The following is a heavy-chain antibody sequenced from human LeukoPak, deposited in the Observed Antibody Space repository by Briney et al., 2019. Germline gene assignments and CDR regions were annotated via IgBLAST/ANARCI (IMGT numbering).Heavy chain of an antibody. J-gene: IGHJ4*02. Sequence: SETLSLTCSVSGGSISSLYWSWIRQSPGKGLEWIGYIYYTGSTNYNPSLKSRVTIFVDMSKNQFSLRLSSVTAADTALYYCARHRAYSSASPFDYWGQGTLVTVSS. V-gene: IGHV4-59*08. CDR1: GGSISSLY. CDR2: IYYTGST. CDR3: ARHRAYSSASPFDY. D-gene: IGHD6-6*01.